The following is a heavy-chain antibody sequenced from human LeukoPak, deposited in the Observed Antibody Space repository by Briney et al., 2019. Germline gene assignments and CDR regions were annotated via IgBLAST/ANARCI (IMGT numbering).Heavy chain of an antibody. CDR3: ARGTGRMAARAGTGFDP. CDR2: IYYSGST. CDR1: GGSISSYY. D-gene: IGHD6-6*01. Sequence: SETLSLTCTVSGGSISSYYWSWIRQPPGKGLEWIGYIYYSGSTNYNPSLKSRVTISVDTSKNQFSLKLSSVTAADTAVYYCARGTGRMAARAGTGFDPWGQGTLVTVSS. V-gene: IGHV4-59*01. J-gene: IGHJ5*02.